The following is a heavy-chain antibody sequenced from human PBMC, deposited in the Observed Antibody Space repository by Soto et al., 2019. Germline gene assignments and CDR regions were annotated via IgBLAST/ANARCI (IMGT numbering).Heavy chain of an antibody. CDR2: INWNGGST. V-gene: IGHV3-20*04. CDR3: AGVRLLDFGGYYFDY. Sequence: GGSLRLSCAASGFTFGDYGLSWVRQAPGKGLERVSGINWNGGSTGYADSVKGRFTISRDNAKNSLYLQMNSLRAEYTALYYCAGVRLLDFGGYYFDYWGQGTLVTVSS. J-gene: IGHJ4*02. CDR1: GFTFGDYG. D-gene: IGHD3-16*01.